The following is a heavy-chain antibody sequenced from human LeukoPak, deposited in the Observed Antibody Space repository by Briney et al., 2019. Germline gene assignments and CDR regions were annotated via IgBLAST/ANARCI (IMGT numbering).Heavy chain of an antibody. V-gene: IGHV3-74*01. Sequence: GGSLRLSCAASGFTFSSYWMYWVRQAPGKGLVWVSRINSDGTSTSNADSVKGRFTISRDNAKNTLYLQMNSLRAEDTAAYYCARDHGYSGYDWANYAFDIWGQGTMVTVSS. CDR2: INSDGTST. D-gene: IGHD5-12*01. CDR1: GFTFSSYW. J-gene: IGHJ3*02. CDR3: ARDHGYSGYDWANYAFDI.